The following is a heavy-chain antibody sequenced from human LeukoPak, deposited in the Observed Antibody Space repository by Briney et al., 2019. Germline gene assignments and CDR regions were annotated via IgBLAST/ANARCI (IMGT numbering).Heavy chain of an antibody. CDR3: ARSYAEETSSYDY. V-gene: IGHV4-59*01. J-gene: IGHJ4*02. Sequence: SETLPLTCTVSGGSISSYYWSWIRQPPGKGLEWIGYIYYSGSTNYNPSLKSRVTISVDTSKNQFSLKLTSVTAADTAVYYCARSYAEETSSYDYWGQGTLVTVSS. CDR1: GGSISSYY. CDR2: IYYSGST. D-gene: IGHD4-17*01.